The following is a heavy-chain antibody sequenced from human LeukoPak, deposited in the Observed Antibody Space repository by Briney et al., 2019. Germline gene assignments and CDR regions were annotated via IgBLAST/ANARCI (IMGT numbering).Heavy chain of an antibody. CDR2: IWYDGGNK. CDR3: ARDVPYYYASGSSKPLDY. D-gene: IGHD3-10*01. V-gene: IGHV3-33*01. CDR1: GFTFRNYS. Sequence: PGRSLRLSCAASGFTFRNYSMHWVRQAPGKGLEGVAVIWYDGGNKYYADSVKGRFTISRDNSKSTLYLQMNSLRAEDTAVYYCARDVPYYYASGSSKPLDYWGQGTLVTVSS. J-gene: IGHJ4*02.